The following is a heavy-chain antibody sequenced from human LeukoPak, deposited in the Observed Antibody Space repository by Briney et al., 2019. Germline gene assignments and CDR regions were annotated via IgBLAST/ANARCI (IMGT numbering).Heavy chain of an antibody. Sequence: PGGSLRLSCAASGFTFSSYAMSWVRQAPGKGLEWVSAIIGSGGSTYYADSVKGRSTISRDNSKNTLYLQMNSLRAEDTAVYYCAKLPITMVRGVMTAYYFDYWGQGTLVTVSS. J-gene: IGHJ4*02. CDR2: IIGSGGST. V-gene: IGHV3-23*01. CDR1: GFTFSSYA. D-gene: IGHD3-10*01. CDR3: AKLPITMVRGVMTAYYFDY.